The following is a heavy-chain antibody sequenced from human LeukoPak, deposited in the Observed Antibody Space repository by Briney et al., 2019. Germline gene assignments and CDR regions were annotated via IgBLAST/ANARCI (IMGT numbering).Heavy chain of an antibody. J-gene: IGHJ4*02. V-gene: IGHV1-18*04. CDR3: ARDREPYSSSSEFDY. CDR1: GYTFTSYY. Sequence: ASVKVSCKASGYTFTSYYMHWVRQPPGQGLEWMGWISAYNGNTNFAQKVQGRVTMTTGTSTSTAYMELRSLRSDDTAAYYCARDREPYSSSSEFDYWGQGTLVTVSS. CDR2: ISAYNGNT. D-gene: IGHD6-6*01.